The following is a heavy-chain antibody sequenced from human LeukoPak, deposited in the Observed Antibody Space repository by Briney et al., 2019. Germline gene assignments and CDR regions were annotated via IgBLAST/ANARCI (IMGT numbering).Heavy chain of an antibody. CDR1: GYTFTGYY. CDR3: ATYDSSAVPNP. Sequence: ASVKVSCKASGYTFTGYYMHWVRQAPGKGLEWMGSFDPEDGETIYAQKFQGRVTMTEDTSTDTAYMELSSLRSEDTAVYYCATYDSSAVPNPWGQGTLVTVSS. V-gene: IGHV1-24*01. CDR2: FDPEDGET. D-gene: IGHD3-22*01. J-gene: IGHJ5*02.